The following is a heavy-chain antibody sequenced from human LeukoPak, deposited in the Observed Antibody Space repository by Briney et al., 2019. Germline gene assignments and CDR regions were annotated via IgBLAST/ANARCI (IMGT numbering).Heavy chain of an antibody. CDR1: GGSFSGYY. Sequence: PSETLSLTCAVYGGSFSGYYWSWIRQPPGKGLEWIGEINHSGSTNYNPSLKSRVTISVDTSKNQFSLKLSSVTAADTAVYYCARGVDFWSGYPYYFDYWGQGTLVTVSS. CDR3: ARGVDFWSGYPYYFDY. J-gene: IGHJ4*02. CDR2: INHSGST. D-gene: IGHD3-3*01. V-gene: IGHV4-34*01.